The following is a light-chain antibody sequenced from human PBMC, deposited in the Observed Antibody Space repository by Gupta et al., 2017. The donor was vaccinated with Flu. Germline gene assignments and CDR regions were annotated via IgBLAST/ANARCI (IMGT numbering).Light chain of an antibody. J-gene: IGKJ1*01. CDR3: QQYNSYPWT. CDR1: QSISSW. CDR2: KAS. Sequence: GDRVTITCRASQSISSWLAWYQQKPGKAPKLLIYKASSLESGVPSRFSGSGSGTEFTLTISSLQPDDFATYYCQQYNSYPWTFGKGPRWKSN. V-gene: IGKV1-5*03.